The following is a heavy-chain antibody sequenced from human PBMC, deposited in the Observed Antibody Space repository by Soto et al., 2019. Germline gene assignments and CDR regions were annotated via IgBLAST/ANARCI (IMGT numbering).Heavy chain of an antibody. D-gene: IGHD2-15*01. CDR3: AKSMGGTANGMDV. Sequence: EVQLVESGGGLVQPGRSLRLSCAASGFRFDDYGMHWVRQVPGKGLEWVSGNSYYSGSIGYADSVKGRFTISRDNAKNSLYLQMNSLRAEDTALYYCAKSMGGTANGMDVWGQGTTVTVSS. CDR2: NSYYSGSI. CDR1: GFRFDDYG. J-gene: IGHJ6*02. V-gene: IGHV3-9*01.